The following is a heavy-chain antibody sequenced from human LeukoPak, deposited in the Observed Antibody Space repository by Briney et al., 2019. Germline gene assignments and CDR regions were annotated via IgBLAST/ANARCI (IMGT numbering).Heavy chain of an antibody. D-gene: IGHD3-10*01. CDR3: AKVERYGSGSSFDY. Sequence: PGGSLRLSCAASGFTFADYAMHWVRQAPGKGLEWVSGISWSSGSIGYADSVKGRFTISRDNAKNSLYLQMNSLRAEDTALYYCAKVERYGSGSSFDYWGQGTLVTVSS. CDR1: GFTFADYA. J-gene: IGHJ4*02. CDR2: ISWSSGSI. V-gene: IGHV3-9*01.